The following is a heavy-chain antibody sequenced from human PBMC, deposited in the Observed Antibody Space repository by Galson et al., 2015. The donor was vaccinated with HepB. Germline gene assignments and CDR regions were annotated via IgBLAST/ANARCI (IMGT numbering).Heavy chain of an antibody. J-gene: IGHJ4*02. CDR2: ISSSGSTI. CDR1: GFTFSSYE. D-gene: IGHD6-19*01. Sequence: SLRLSCAASGFTFSSYEMKWVRQAPGKGLEWVSYISSSGSTIYYADSVKGRFTISRDNAKNSLYLQMNSLRAEDTAVYYCARGIAVAGVGDYWGQGTLVTVSS. V-gene: IGHV3-48*03. CDR3: ARGIAVAGVGDY.